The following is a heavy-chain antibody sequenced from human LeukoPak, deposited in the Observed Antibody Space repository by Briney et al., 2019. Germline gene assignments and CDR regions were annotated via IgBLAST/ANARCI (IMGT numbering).Heavy chain of an antibody. CDR2: TYYRCKWYI. CDR3: ARELTGFDS. Sequence: SHTLSLICAISGDRVSTNSAAWNSIRQSPSRGLEWLGKTYYRCKWYIYYAVSVKSRVTINADTSKNQFSLQLDSVTPEDTAVYYCARELTGFDSWGQGTLVTVSS. CDR1: GDRVSTNSAA. J-gene: IGHJ4*02. V-gene: IGHV6-1*01. D-gene: IGHD1-20*01.